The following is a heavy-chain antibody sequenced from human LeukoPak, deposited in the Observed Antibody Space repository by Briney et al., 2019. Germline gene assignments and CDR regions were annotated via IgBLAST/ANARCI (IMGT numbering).Heavy chain of an antibody. CDR2: ISSSSSYI. CDR1: GFTFSSYS. CDR3: ARWPVPYYYGSGKAGAFDI. Sequence: PGGSLRLSCVASGFTFSSYSMDWVRQAPGKGLEWVSSISSSSSYIYYADSVKGRFTISRDNAKNSLYLQMNSLRAEDTAVYYCARWPVPYYYGSGKAGAFDIWGQGTMVTVSS. J-gene: IGHJ3*02. V-gene: IGHV3-21*01. D-gene: IGHD3-10*01.